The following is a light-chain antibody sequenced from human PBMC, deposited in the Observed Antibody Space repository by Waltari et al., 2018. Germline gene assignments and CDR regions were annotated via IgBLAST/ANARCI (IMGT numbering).Light chain of an antibody. Sequence: DTQMTQSPSTLSASVGDRVTIPCRASQSILTWLAWYQQNPGKAPRLLIYKAFNLESGVPGRFSGSASGTEFNLTISSLQPDDSATYYCQQYHDYSAFGQGTKLEIK. CDR3: QQYHDYSA. J-gene: IGKJ2*01. CDR2: KAF. V-gene: IGKV1-5*03. CDR1: QSILTW.